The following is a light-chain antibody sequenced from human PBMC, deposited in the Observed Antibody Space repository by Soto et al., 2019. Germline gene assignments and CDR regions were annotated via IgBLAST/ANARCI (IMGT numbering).Light chain of an antibody. CDR2: EVT. Sequence: QSVLTQPPSASGSPGQSVTISCTGTSSDVGGYNYVSWYQQEPGKAHKLMIYEVTKRPSGVPDRFSGSKSGNTASLTVSGLQAGDEGDYYYCISYSGSNNPYVFGTGTKVTVL. V-gene: IGLV2-8*01. J-gene: IGLJ1*01. CDR1: SSDVGGYNY. CDR3: ISYSGSNNPYV.